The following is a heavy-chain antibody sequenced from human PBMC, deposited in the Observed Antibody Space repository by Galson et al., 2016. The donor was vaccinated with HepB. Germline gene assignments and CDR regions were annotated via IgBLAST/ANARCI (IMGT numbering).Heavy chain of an antibody. CDR3: ARHSRGSSVFEPIAV. Sequence: QSGAEVKKPGESLKISCQGSGYNFIYYCIAWVRQMPGKGLDWMGIICPGDSETRYSPSSQGQVSFSVDKSNNIAYVQWTSLKDSDTARYYCARHSRGSSVFEPIAVWGQGTLVTVSS. CDR2: ICPGDSET. J-gene: IGHJ4*02. CDR1: GYNFIYYC. V-gene: IGHV5-51*01. D-gene: IGHD5/OR15-5a*01.